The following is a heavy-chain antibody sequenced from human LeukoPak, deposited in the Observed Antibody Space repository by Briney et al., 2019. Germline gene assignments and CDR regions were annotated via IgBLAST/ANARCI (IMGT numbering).Heavy chain of an antibody. Sequence: GGSLRLSCAASGFTFNNYGMHWVRQAPGKGLEWVAVIWYDGSNKYYADFVKGRFTISRDNSKNTLYLQMNSLRAEDAAVYYCARGAPVYYYGMDVWGQGATVTVSS. CDR1: GFTFNNYG. CDR3: ARGAPVYYYGMDV. CDR2: IWYDGSNK. V-gene: IGHV3-33*01. J-gene: IGHJ6*02.